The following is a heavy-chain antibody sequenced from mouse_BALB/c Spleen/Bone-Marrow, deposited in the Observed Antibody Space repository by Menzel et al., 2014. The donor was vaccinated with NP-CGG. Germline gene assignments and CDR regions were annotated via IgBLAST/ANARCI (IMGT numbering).Heavy chain of an antibody. Sequence: QVQLKESGAELVKPGASVKLSCKASGYTFTSYWMHWVKQRPGQGLEWIGGINPSNGRTNYNEKFKSKATLTVDKSSSTAYMQLSSLTSEDSAVYYCARGTFDYGGQGTTLTVSS. CDR1: GYTFTSYW. CDR3: ARGTFDY. V-gene: IGHV1S81*02. J-gene: IGHJ2*01. CDR2: INPSNGRT.